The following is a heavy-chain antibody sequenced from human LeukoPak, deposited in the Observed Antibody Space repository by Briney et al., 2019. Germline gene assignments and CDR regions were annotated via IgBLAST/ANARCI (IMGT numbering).Heavy chain of an antibody. V-gene: IGHV3-21*01. CDR2: ISSSSSYI. Sequence: GGSLRLSCAASGFTFSSCSMNWVRQAPGKGLEWVSSISSSSSYIYYADSVKGRFTISRDNAKNSLYLQMNSLRAEDTAVYYCARVRDRTVLRFLEWQDDAFDIWGQGTMVTVSS. J-gene: IGHJ3*02. CDR1: GFTFSSCS. CDR3: ARVRDRTVLRFLEWQDDAFDI. D-gene: IGHD3-3*01.